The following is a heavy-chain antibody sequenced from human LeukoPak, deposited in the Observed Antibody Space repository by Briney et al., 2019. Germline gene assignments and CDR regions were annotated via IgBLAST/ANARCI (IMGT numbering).Heavy chain of an antibody. CDR2: IYYRGGT. CDR1: GGSVSSGSYY. J-gene: IGHJ3*02. CDR3: ARADYSNYGDAFDI. D-gene: IGHD4-11*01. Sequence: SETLSLTCTVSGGSVSSGSYYWSWIRQPPGKGLEWIGYIYYRGGTNYNPSLKSRVTISVDTSKNQFSLKLSSVTAADTAVYYCARADYSNYGDAFDIWGQGTMVTVSS. V-gene: IGHV4-61*01.